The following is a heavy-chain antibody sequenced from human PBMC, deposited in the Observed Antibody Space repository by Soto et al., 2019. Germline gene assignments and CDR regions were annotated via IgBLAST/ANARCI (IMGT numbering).Heavy chain of an antibody. CDR2: IIPIFGTA. CDR1: GGTFSSYA. Sequence: QVQLVQSGAEVKKPGSSVKVSCKASGGTFSSYAISWVRQAPGQGLEWMGGIIPIFGTANYAQKFQGRVTITADESTSTAYMELSSLRSEDTAVYYCARDRDYYDSSSPLGYFQHWGQGTLVTVSS. J-gene: IGHJ1*01. V-gene: IGHV1-69*01. CDR3: ARDRDYYDSSSPLGYFQH. D-gene: IGHD3-22*01.